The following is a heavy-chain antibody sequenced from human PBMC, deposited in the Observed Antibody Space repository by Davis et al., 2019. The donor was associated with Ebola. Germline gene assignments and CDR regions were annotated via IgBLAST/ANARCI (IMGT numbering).Heavy chain of an antibody. CDR1: GFTFSSYT. CDR3: AKGSLYGSRSITAGMDV. J-gene: IGHJ6*02. CDR2: ISNGGRNI. V-gene: IGHV3-23*01. D-gene: IGHD4-17*01. Sequence: GESLKISCTASGFTFSSYTMNWVRQAPGKGLEWVSTISNGGRNIHYADSVKGRFTFSRDNSKNALYLQMNSLRAEDTAVYYCAKGSLYGSRSITAGMDVWGQGTTVTVSS.